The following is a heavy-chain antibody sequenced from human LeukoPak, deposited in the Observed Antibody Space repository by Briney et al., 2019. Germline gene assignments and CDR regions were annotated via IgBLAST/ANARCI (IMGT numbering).Heavy chain of an antibody. V-gene: IGHV4-61*01. CDR1: GGSISSGSYY. Sequence: PSQTLSLTCTVSGGSISSGSYYWSWIRQPPGKGLEWIGYISYSGSTNYNPSLKSRVTISVDTSKNQFSLKLTSVTAADTAVYYCARVYDFRVGPWGQGTLVTVSS. CDR2: ISYSGST. J-gene: IGHJ5*02. D-gene: IGHD3/OR15-3a*01. CDR3: ARVYDFRVGP.